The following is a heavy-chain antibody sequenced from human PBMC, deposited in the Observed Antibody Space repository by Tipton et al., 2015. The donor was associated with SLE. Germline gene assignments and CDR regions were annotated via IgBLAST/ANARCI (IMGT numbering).Heavy chain of an antibody. Sequence: TLSLTCTVSGGSISRSNFYWAWIRQPPGKGLEWIGSFYYGKSTFYNPSLKSRVSISVDTSTNRLFLNLISVTAADTALYYCARLISAYDCNFDYWGQGIPVTVSS. CDR2: FYYGKST. D-gene: IGHD5-12*01. J-gene: IGHJ4*02. CDR3: ARLISAYDCNFDY. V-gene: IGHV4-39*07. CDR1: GGSISRSNFY.